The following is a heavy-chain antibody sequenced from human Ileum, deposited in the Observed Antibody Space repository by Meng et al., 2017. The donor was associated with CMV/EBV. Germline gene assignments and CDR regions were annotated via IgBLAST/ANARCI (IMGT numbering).Heavy chain of an antibody. V-gene: IGHV4-4*07. CDR1: GGSLTSYY. J-gene: IGHJ5*02. Sequence: PSDPLSPPCTVTGGSLTSYYWTWSRQPAGKGLEWIGRIHPTGTTDDNPSLRSRVSMSLDKSKNQFSLKLTSVTAADTAVYYCARAAARGVPVDLWGQGTLVTVSS. CDR3: ARAAARGVPVDL. CDR2: IHPTGTT. D-gene: IGHD3-10*01.